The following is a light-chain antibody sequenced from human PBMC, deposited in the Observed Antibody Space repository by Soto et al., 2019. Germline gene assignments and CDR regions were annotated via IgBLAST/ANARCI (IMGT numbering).Light chain of an antibody. J-gene: IGKJ1*01. V-gene: IGKV1-12*01. CDR2: TAS. CDR1: QGVGSW. CDR3: QQAHSFPWT. Sequence: DIQMTQSPSSVSASVGDRVTITCRASQGVGSWLAWYQQKPGEAPKLLIYTASSLQSGVPSRFSGSGSGTDFTLTISSLQAEDSATYYCQQAHSFPWTFGQGTRVELK.